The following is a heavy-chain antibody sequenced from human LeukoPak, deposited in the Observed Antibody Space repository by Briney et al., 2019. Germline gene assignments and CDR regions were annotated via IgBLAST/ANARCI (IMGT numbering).Heavy chain of an antibody. V-gene: IGHV1-2*06. CDR2: INPNSGGT. CDR1: GYTFTSYD. J-gene: IGHJ4*02. Sequence: ASVKVSCKASGYTFTSYDINWVRQAPGQGLEWMGRINPNSGGTNYVQKFQGRVTMTRDTSITTAYMELSRLRSDDTAVYYCASGYSSSSGFDYWGQGTLVTVSS. CDR3: ASGYSSSSGFDY. D-gene: IGHD6-6*01.